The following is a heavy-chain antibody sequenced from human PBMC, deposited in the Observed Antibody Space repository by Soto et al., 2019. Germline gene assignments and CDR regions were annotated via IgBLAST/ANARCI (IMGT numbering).Heavy chain of an antibody. CDR2: INPNSGGT. J-gene: IGHJ3*02. D-gene: IGHD3-9*01. V-gene: IGHV1-2*04. CDR1: GYTFTGYY. CDR3: ARAGYFRMEAFDI. Sequence: ASVKVSCKASGYTFTGYYMHWVRQAPGQGLEWMGWINPNSGGTNYAQKFQGWVTMTRDTSIRTAYMELSRLRSDDTAVYYCARAGYFRMEAFDIWGQGTMVTVSS.